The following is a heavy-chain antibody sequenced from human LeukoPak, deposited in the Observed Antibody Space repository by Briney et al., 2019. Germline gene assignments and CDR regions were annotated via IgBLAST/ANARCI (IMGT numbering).Heavy chain of an antibody. CDR2: INHSGST. V-gene: IGHV4-34*01. D-gene: IGHD7-27*01. Sequence: ETLSLTCAVYGESFSGYYWSWIRQPPGKGLEWIGEINHSGSTNYNPSLKNRVTISLDTSKNQFSLKLSSVTAADTAVYYCATFGTGDLITNGGQGTLVTVSS. CDR3: ATFGTGDLITN. CDR1: GESFSGYY. J-gene: IGHJ4*02.